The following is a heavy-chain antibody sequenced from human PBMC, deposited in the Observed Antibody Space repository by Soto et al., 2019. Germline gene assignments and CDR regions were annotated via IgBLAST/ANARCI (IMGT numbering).Heavy chain of an antibody. D-gene: IGHD6-13*01. Sequence: QMQLQESGPGLVRPSQTLSLTCIVSGGSIDSDGYCWTWIRQHPGQGLEWIGYSYYSGSTYYNPSLEGRASISKDTSRNRFSLRLTSVTAADTAVYYCARTSYSSTWSHTVYWGQGILVTVSS. J-gene: IGHJ4*02. CDR3: ARTSYSSTWSHTVY. V-gene: IGHV4-31*03. CDR2: SYYSGST. CDR1: GGSIDSDGYC.